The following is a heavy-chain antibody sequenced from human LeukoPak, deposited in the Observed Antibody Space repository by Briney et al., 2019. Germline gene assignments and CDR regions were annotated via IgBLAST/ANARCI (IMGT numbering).Heavy chain of an antibody. Sequence: LRLSCAASGFTFSSYAMSWVRQPPGKGLEWIRYIYYSGSTYYNPSLKSRVTISVDTSKNQFSLKLSSVTAADTAVYYCARGYEYSSSSAFDYWGQGTLVTVSS. CDR1: GFTFSSYA. V-gene: IGHV4-30-4*08. J-gene: IGHJ4*02. D-gene: IGHD6-6*01. CDR2: IYYSGST. CDR3: ARGYEYSSSSAFDY.